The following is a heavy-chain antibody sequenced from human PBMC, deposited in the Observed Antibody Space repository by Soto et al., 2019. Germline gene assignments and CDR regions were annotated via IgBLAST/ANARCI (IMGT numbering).Heavy chain of an antibody. J-gene: IGHJ4*02. Sequence: EVQLVESGGGLVQPGGSLRLSCAASGFTFSSSWMHWVRQAPGKGLVWVSRINSDGSSTSYADSVKGRFTISRANAKNALYLQMNSLRAEETAVYYCVRTSLVVAAATREAYWGQGTLVTVA. V-gene: IGHV3-74*01. CDR2: INSDGSST. D-gene: IGHD2-15*01. CDR1: GFTFSSSW. CDR3: VRTSLVVAAATREAY.